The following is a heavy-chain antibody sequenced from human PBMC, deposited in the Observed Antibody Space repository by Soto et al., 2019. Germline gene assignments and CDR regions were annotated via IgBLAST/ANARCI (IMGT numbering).Heavy chain of an antibody. CDR1: GFTFDDYA. CDR3: AKDTGMKWLVRFDY. Sequence: GGSLRLSCAASGFTFDDYAMHWVRQAPGKGLEWVSGISWNSGSIGYADSVKGRFTISRDNAKNSLYLQMNSLRAEDTALYYCAKDTGMKWLVRFDYWGQGTRVTVSS. D-gene: IGHD6-19*01. V-gene: IGHV3-9*01. J-gene: IGHJ4*02. CDR2: ISWNSGSI.